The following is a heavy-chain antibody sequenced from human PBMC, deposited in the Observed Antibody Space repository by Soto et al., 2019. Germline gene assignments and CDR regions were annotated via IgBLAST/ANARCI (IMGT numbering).Heavy chain of an antibody. CDR3: ASGNTAPDMVSDYYYYGMDV. V-gene: IGHV1-69*01. J-gene: IGHJ6*02. CDR2: IIPIFGTA. D-gene: IGHD5-18*01. Sequence: QVQLVQSGAEVKKPGSSVKVSCKASGGTVSSYAISWVRQAPGQGLEWMGGIIPIFGTANYAQKFQGRVTITADESTSTAYMELSSLRSEDTAVYYCASGNTAPDMVSDYYYYGMDVWGQGTTVTVSS. CDR1: GGTVSSYA.